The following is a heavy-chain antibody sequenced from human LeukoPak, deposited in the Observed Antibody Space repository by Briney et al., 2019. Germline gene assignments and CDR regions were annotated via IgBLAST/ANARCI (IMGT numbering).Heavy chain of an antibody. Sequence: QPGRSLRLSCTASGFTFGDYAMSWVRQAPGKGLEWVSVIYSAGTTYYADSVKGRFTISRDNSKNTLYLQMNSLRAEDTAVYYCAREGSSGWYEFWFDPWGQGTLVTVSS. V-gene: IGHV3-66*01. CDR3: AREGSSGWYEFWFDP. CDR1: GFTFGDYA. CDR2: IYSAGTT. J-gene: IGHJ5*02. D-gene: IGHD6-19*01.